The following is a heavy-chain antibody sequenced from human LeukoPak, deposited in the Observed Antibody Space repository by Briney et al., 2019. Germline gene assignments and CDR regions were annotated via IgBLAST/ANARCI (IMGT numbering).Heavy chain of an antibody. V-gene: IGHV1-2*02. CDR1: GYTSTGYY. CDR2: INPNSGGT. Sequence: GASVKVSCKASGYTSTGYYMHWVRQAPGQGLEWMGWINPNSGGTNYAQKFQGRVTMTRDTSISTAYMELSRLRSDATAVYYCARVSFFSIFGVGPPIGAFDIWGQGTMVTVSS. D-gene: IGHD3-3*01. CDR3: ARVSFFSIFGVGPPIGAFDI. J-gene: IGHJ3*02.